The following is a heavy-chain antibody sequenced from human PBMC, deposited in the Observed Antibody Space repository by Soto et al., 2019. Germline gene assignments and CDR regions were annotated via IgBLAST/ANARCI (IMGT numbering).Heavy chain of an antibody. CDR3: ATAATYGP. V-gene: IGHV3-48*04. D-gene: IGHD2-15*01. CDR2: ISGSGTTI. J-gene: IGHJ4*02. Sequence: GGSLRLSCAASGFTFSSYAMSWVRQAPGKGLEWVAFISGSGTTIFYADSVKGRFAISRDNAKNSLYLQMNSLRAEDTAVYYCATAATYGPWGQGTLVTVSS. CDR1: GFTFSSYA.